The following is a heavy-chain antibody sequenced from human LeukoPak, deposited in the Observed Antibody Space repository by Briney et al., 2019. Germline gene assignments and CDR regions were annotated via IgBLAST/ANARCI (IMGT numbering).Heavy chain of an antibody. V-gene: IGHV5-51*01. CDR1: GSSFTSYW. D-gene: IGHD1-26*01. CDR2: IYPDDSDT. CDR3: AAGEWESHDAFDI. Sequence: GESLKISCKGSGSSFTSYWIGWVRQLPGKGLEWMGIIYPDDSDTRYSPSFQGQVTISADKSISTAYLQWSSLKASDTAMYYCAAGEWESHDAFDIWGQGTMVTVSS. J-gene: IGHJ3*02.